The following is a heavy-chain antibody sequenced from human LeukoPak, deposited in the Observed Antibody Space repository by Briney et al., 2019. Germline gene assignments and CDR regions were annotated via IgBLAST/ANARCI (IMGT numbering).Heavy chain of an antibody. J-gene: IGHJ1*01. CDR2: ISAYTGHT. V-gene: IGHV1-18*01. CDR3: ARDHSPYSSSGQH. CDR1: GYTFRCYG. Sequence: ASVKVSCKASGYTFRCYGISWVRQAPGQGLEWMGWISAYTGHTDYAQKFQGRVTMATDTSTSTAYMELRSLRSDDTAVYYCARDHSPYSSSGQHWGQGTLVTVSS. D-gene: IGHD6-13*01.